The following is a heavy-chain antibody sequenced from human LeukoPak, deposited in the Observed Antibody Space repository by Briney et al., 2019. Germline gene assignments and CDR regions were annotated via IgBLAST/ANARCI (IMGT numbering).Heavy chain of an antibody. CDR2: IRSKANSYAT. CDR1: GFTFGGSA. Sequence: GGSLRLSCAASGFTFGGSAMHWVRQASGKGLEWVGRIRSKANSYATAYAASVKGRFTISRDDSKNTAYLQMNSLKTEDTAVYYCTTYKLIVGATVTRFDYWGQGTLVTVSS. J-gene: IGHJ4*02. D-gene: IGHD1-26*01. V-gene: IGHV3-73*01. CDR3: TTYKLIVGATVTRFDY.